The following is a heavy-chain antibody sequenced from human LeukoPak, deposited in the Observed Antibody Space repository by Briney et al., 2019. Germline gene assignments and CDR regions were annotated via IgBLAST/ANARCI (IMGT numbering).Heavy chain of an antibody. D-gene: IGHD3-3*01. Sequence: SETLSLTCAVYGGSFSGYYWSWIRQPPGKGLEWIGYIYYSGSTNYNPSLKSRVTISVDTSKNQFSLKLSSVTAADTAVYYCASTPLSITIFGVVQGAFDIWGQGTMVTVSS. CDR3: ASTPLSITIFGVVQGAFDI. CDR2: IYYSGST. J-gene: IGHJ3*02. V-gene: IGHV4-59*08. CDR1: GGSFSGYY.